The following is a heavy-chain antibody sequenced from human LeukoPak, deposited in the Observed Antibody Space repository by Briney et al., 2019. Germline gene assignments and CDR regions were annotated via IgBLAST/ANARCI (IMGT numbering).Heavy chain of an antibody. J-gene: IGHJ4*02. CDR1: GFTFSTYR. CDR3: ARDSTALLGY. CDR2: ISSSGSTI. V-gene: IGHV3-48*04. D-gene: IGHD2/OR15-2a*01. Sequence: GGSLRLSCVASGFTFSTYRMNWVRQAPGKGLEWVSYISSSGSTIYYADSVKGRFTISRDNAENSLYLQMNSLRAEDTAVYYCARDSTALLGYWGQGTLVTVSS.